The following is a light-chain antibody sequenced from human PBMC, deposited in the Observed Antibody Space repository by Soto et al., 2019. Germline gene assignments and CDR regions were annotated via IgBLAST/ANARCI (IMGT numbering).Light chain of an antibody. J-gene: IGLJ2*01. V-gene: IGLV2-14*01. CDR1: EVGAHRF. Sequence: QSALTQPASVSGSPGQSITISCTGTEVGAHRFVSWYQQVPGTAPKLLIYEVIKRPSGISPRFSGSKAGNTASLTISGLQAHDEADYFCSTYTSASTSFGGGTKVTVL. CDR3: STYTSASTS. CDR2: EVI.